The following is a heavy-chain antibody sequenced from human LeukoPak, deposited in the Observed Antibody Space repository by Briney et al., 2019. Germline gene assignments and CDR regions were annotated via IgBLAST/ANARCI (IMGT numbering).Heavy chain of an antibody. CDR2: VYHSGTT. V-gene: IGHV4-59*01. CDR3: AQKAPFSPGYSQD. D-gene: IGHD2/OR15-2a*01. Sequence: SETLSLTCTVSGGSTTSYFWTWIRQPPGKGLEWIGYVYHSGTTNYNPSLKSRVTISADTSKNQFSLKLSSVTAADTAVYYCAQKAPFSPGYSQDWGQGTLVTVSS. J-gene: IGHJ1*01. CDR1: GGSTTSYF.